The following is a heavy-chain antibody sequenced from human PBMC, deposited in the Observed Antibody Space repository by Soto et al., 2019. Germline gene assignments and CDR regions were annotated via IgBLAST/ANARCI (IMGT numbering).Heavy chain of an antibody. J-gene: IGHJ4*02. V-gene: IGHV4-31*02. CDR2: IFNSGTT. D-gene: IGHD1-26*01. Sequence: QVQLQESGPGLVKPSQTLSLTCSVSGASTVSHYHWTWIRQPPGKGLEWMGYIFNSGTTFYNPSLTSRLSISRGTSGNHCSLELRSVTAADTAVYYCALALGPTTGLDYWGKGTLVTVSS. CDR3: ALALGPTTGLDY. CDR1: GASTVSHYH.